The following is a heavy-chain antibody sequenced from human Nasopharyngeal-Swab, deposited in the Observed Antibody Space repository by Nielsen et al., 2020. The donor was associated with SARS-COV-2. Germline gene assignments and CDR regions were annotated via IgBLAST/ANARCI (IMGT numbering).Heavy chain of an antibody. CDR3: ARGATIFGVVLGDSYGMDV. D-gene: IGHD3-3*01. CDR1: GFTFADHG. V-gene: IGHV3-20*04. J-gene: IGHJ6*02. CDR2: ITWNGGGT. Sequence: GGSLRLSCAASGFTFADHGMSWVRQGPGKGLEWVSGITWNGGGTGYADSVKGRFTISRDNAKKSLFLQMNSLRAEDTALYYCARGATIFGVVLGDSYGMDVWGQGTTVTVSS.